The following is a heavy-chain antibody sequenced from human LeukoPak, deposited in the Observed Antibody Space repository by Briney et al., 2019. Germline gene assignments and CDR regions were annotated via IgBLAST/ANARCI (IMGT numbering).Heavy chain of an antibody. D-gene: IGHD3-10*01. CDR3: AKDRITMVRGVILFDY. Sequence: GGSLRLSCAASGFTFSSYGMHWVRQAPGKGLEWVAFIRYDGSNKYYADSVKGRFTISRDNSKNTLYLQMNSLRAEDTAVYYCAKDRITMVRGVILFDYWGQGTLVTVSS. J-gene: IGHJ4*02. CDR2: IRYDGSNK. CDR1: GFTFSSYG. V-gene: IGHV3-30*02.